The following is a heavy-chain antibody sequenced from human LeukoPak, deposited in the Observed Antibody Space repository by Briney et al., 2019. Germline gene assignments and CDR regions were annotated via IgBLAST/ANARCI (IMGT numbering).Heavy chain of an antibody. CDR2: ICYSGST. V-gene: IGHV4-59*08. CDR3: ARWEESDAFDI. Sequence: SETLSLTCTVSGGSISSYYWSWIRQPPGKGLEWIGYICYSGSTNYNPSLKSRVTISVDTSKNQFSLKLSSVTAADTAMYYCARWEESDAFDIWGQGTVVTVSS. CDR1: GGSISSYY. J-gene: IGHJ3*02. D-gene: IGHD1-26*01.